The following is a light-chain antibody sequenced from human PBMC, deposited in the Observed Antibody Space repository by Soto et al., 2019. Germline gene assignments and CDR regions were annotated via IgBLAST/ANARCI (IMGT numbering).Light chain of an antibody. CDR3: QQYGSSLWT. CDR2: GAS. CDR1: QSVSSSR. Sequence: EIVLTQSPGTLSLSPGERATLSCRASQSVSSSRLAWYQQKPGQAPRLLIYGASSRATGIPDRFSGSGSGTDVTLTISRLEPEDVSVYYGQQYGSSLWTFGQGTTVDIK. J-gene: IGKJ1*01. V-gene: IGKV3-20*01.